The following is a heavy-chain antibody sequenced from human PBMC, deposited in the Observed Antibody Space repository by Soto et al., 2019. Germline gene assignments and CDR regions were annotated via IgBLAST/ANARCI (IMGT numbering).Heavy chain of an antibody. V-gene: IGHV3-30*03. CDR2: ISHDGSNK. D-gene: IGHD6-19*01. J-gene: IGHJ3*02. CDR3: ARDQTSGRSGRAFDI. Sequence: PGGSLRLSCAASGFIFNNYGMHWVRQAPGKGLEWVALISHDGSNKYYADYLKGRSTISRDNSKNTLYLQMNSLRAEDTAVYYCARDQTSGRSGRAFDIWGQGKMVTVSS. CDR1: GFIFNNYG.